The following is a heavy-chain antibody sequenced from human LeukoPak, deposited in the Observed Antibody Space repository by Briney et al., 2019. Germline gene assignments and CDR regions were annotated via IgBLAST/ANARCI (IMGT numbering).Heavy chain of an antibody. CDR3: AREDIVVVPAADFDP. J-gene: IGHJ5*02. D-gene: IGHD2-2*01. Sequence: ASVKVSCKASGYTFTGYYKHWVRQAPGQGLEWMGWINPNSGGTNYAQKSQGRVTMTRDTSISTAYMELSRLRSDDTAVYYCAREDIVVVPAADFDPWGQGTLVTVSS. V-gene: IGHV1-2*02. CDR2: INPNSGGT. CDR1: GYTFTGYY.